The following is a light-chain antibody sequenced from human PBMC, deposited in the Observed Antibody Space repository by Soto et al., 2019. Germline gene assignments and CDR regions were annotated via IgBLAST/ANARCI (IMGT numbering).Light chain of an antibody. CDR1: QNINNY. CDR3: QQYNSYGT. CDR2: DAS. V-gene: IGKV1-5*01. Sequence: DIQMTQSPSSLSASVGDRFTITCHASQNINNYLNWYQQKPGRAPKLLIYDASSLESGVPSRFSGSGSGTEFTLTISSLQPDDFATYYCQQYNSYGTFGQGTKVDIK. J-gene: IGKJ1*01.